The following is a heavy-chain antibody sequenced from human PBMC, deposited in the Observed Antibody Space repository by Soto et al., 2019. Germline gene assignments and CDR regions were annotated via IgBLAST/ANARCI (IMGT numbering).Heavy chain of an antibody. D-gene: IGHD6-13*01. CDR1: GFTFSSYG. Sequence: LRLSCAASGFTFSSYGMHWVRQAPGKGLEWVAVISYDGSNKYYADSVKGRFTISRDNSKNTLYLQMNSLRAEDTAVYYCAKDWLYSSSWSYYFDYWGQGTLVTVSS. CDR2: ISYDGSNK. J-gene: IGHJ4*02. V-gene: IGHV3-30*18. CDR3: AKDWLYSSSWSYYFDY.